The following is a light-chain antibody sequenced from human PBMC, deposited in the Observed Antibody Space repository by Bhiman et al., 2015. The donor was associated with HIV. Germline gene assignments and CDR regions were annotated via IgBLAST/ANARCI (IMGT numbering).Light chain of an antibody. CDR1: SSDVGGYNY. V-gene: IGLV2-14*03. Sequence: QSALTQPASVSGSPGQSITISCTGTSSDVGGYNYVSWYQQYPGKAPKLMIYDVTNRPSGVSARFSGSKSGNTASLTISGLQAEDEADYYCSSYTSSSTLVFGGGTKLTAL. J-gene: IGLJ2*01. CDR2: DVT. CDR3: SSYTSSSTLV.